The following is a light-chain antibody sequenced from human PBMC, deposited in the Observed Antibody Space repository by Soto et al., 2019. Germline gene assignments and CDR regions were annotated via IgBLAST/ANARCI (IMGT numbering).Light chain of an antibody. CDR3: SSYTRSSTVV. CDR1: SSDVGGYNY. V-gene: IGLV2-14*01. J-gene: IGLJ2*01. CDR2: EVS. Sequence: QSALTQPASVSGSPGQSITISCTGTSSDVGGYNYVSWYPQHPGKAPKLMIYEVSNRPSGVSNRFSGYKSGNTASLTISGLQAEYEADYYCSSYTRSSTVVFGGGTELTVL.